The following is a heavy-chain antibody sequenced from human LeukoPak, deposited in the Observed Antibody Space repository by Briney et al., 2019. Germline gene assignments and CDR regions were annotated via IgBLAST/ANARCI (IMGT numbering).Heavy chain of an antibody. CDR2: ISGSGGST. CDR3: AKDGDYYGSGGLWFFFDY. Sequence: GGSLRLSCAASGFTFSSYAMSWVRQAPGKGLEWVSAISGSGGSTYYADSVKGRFTISRDNSKDTLYQQMNSLRAEDTAVYYCAKDGDYYGSGGLWFFFDYWGQGTLVTVSS. D-gene: IGHD3-10*01. V-gene: IGHV3-23*01. J-gene: IGHJ4*02. CDR1: GFTFSSYA.